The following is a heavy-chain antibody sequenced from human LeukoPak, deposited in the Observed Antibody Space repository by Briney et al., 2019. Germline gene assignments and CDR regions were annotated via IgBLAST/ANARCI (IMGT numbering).Heavy chain of an antibody. D-gene: IGHD5-12*01. CDR1: GFTFNTYA. CDR2: ISHDGISE. CDR3: ARATDSGYDS. Sequence: PGGSLRLSCAASGFTFNTYALHWLRQAPGKGLEWVAVISHDGISEHYADSLKGRFTISRDNSKNTLYLQMNSLRAEDTAVYYCARATDSGYDSWGQGTLVTVSS. V-gene: IGHV3-30*14. J-gene: IGHJ4*02.